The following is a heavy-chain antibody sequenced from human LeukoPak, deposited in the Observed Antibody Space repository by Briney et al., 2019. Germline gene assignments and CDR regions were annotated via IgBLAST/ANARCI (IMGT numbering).Heavy chain of an antibody. J-gene: IGHJ1*01. CDR2: ISGSGTST. CDR1: GFTYSSYA. V-gene: IGHV3-23*01. Sequence: GGSLRLSCGASGFTYSSYAMSWVHQAPGKVLEWVSGISGSGTSTYYGDSVKGRFTTSRDSSKNTVFLQMNSLRAEDTAIYYCAKSLDRKSWFVFRHWGQGTLVTVSS. D-gene: IGHD3-10*01. CDR3: AKSLDRKSWFVFRH.